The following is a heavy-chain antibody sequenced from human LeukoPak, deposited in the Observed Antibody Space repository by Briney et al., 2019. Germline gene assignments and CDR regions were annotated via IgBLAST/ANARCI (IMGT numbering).Heavy chain of an antibody. Sequence: SETLSLTCTVSGGSISSYYWSWIRQPAGKGLEWIGRIYTSGSTNYNPSLKSRVTMSVDTSKNQFSLKLSSVTAADTAVYYCATGQTGAKGRYFDYWGQGTLVTVSS. D-gene: IGHD7-27*01. J-gene: IGHJ4*02. CDR2: IYTSGST. V-gene: IGHV4-4*07. CDR3: ATGQTGAKGRYFDY. CDR1: GGSISSYY.